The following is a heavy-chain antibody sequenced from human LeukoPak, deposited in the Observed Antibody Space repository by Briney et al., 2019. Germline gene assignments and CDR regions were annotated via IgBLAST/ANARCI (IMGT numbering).Heavy chain of an antibody. CDR3: ARVTTLWYFDL. J-gene: IGHJ2*01. V-gene: IGHV1-18*01. CDR1: GYTFTSNG. Sequence: ASVKVSCKASGYTFTSNGISWVRQAAGQGLEWMGWISAYSGNTNYAQKLQGRVTMTTDTSTSTAYMELRSLRSDDTAVYYCARVTTLWYFDLWGRGTLVTVSS. D-gene: IGHD4-11*01. CDR2: ISAYSGNT.